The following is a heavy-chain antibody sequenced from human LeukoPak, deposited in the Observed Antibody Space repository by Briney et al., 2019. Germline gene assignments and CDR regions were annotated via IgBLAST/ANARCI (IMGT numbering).Heavy chain of an antibody. D-gene: IGHD2-15*01. CDR1: GDRASSSSGA. V-gene: IGHV6-1*01. Sequence: SQTLSLTCAISGDRASSSSGAWNWIRQSPSRGLEWLGRTYYRSKWYNDYALSVKSRLTINPDTSKNHFSLHLNSVTPEDTAVYYCARGVRCSTASFDSWGQGTLVTVSS. CDR2: TYYRSKWYN. CDR3: ARGVRCSTASFDS. J-gene: IGHJ4*02.